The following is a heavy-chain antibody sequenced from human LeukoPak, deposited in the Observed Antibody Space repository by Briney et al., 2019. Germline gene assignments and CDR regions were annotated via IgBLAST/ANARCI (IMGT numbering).Heavy chain of an antibody. CDR1: GFTFSNAW. J-gene: IGHJ4*02. V-gene: IGHV3-15*01. CDR3: TTDGAHYDFWSGIDY. D-gene: IGHD3-3*01. Sequence: GGSLRLSCAASGFTFSNAWMSWVRQAPGKGLEWVGRIKSKTDGGTTDYAAPVKGRFTISRDDSKNTLYLQMNSLKTEDTAVYYCTTDGAHYDFWSGIDYWGQGTLVTGSS. CDR2: IKSKTDGGTT.